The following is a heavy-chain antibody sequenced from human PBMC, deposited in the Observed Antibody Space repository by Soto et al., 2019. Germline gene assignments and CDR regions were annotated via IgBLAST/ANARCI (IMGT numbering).Heavy chain of an antibody. Sequence: SETLSLTCTVSGGSISNGGYYWTWIRQHPGKGLEWIGYIYYSGSTYYNPSLKSRVTISVDTPKNQFSLKLTSVTAADTAVYYCARDVTDFWSGHEGMDVWGQGTTVTVSS. J-gene: IGHJ6*02. D-gene: IGHD3-3*01. CDR3: ARDVTDFWSGHEGMDV. CDR2: IYYSGST. V-gene: IGHV4-31*03. CDR1: GGSISNGGYY.